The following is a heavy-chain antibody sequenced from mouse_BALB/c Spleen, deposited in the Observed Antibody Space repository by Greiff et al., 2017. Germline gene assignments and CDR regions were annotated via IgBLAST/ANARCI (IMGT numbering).Heavy chain of an antibody. CDR1: GFNIKDTY. CDR2: IDPANGNT. V-gene: IGHV14-3*02. D-gene: IGHD2-10*02. J-gene: IGHJ2*01. CDR3: AREYGNSFDY. Sequence: VHVKQSGAELVKPGASVKLSCTASGFNIKDTYMHWVKQRPEQGLEWIGRIDPANGNTKYDPKFQGKATITADTSSNTAYLQLSSLTSEDTAVYYCAREYGNSFDYWGQGTTLTVSS.